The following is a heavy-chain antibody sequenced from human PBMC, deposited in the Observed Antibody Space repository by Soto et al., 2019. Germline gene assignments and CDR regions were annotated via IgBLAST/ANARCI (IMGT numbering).Heavy chain of an antibody. D-gene: IGHD2-2*01. CDR2: IYYSGST. CDR1: GGSISSGDYY. CDR3: AREEGYCSSTSCWPYDYGMDV. J-gene: IGHJ6*02. V-gene: IGHV4-30-4*01. Sequence: QVQLQESGPGLVKPSQTLSLTCTVSGGSISSGDYYWSWIRQPPGTGLEWRGYIYYSGSTYYNPSLKSRVTISVDTSKNQCSLKLSSVTAADTAVYYCAREEGYCSSTSCWPYDYGMDVWGQGTTVTV.